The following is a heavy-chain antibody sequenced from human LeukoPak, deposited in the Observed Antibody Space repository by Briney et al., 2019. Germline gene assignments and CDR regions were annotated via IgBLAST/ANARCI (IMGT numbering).Heavy chain of an antibody. D-gene: IGHD2-2*02. Sequence: PGGSLRLSCAASGFTFSSYAMHWVRQAPGKGLEYVSAISSNGGSTYYANSVKGRFTISRDNSKNTLYLQMGSLRAEDMAVYYCARGAAPTGIVVVPAAIHYYMDVWGKGTTVTVSS. CDR1: GFTFSSYA. V-gene: IGHV3-64*01. J-gene: IGHJ6*03. CDR2: ISSNGGST. CDR3: ARGAAPTGIVVVPAAIHYYMDV.